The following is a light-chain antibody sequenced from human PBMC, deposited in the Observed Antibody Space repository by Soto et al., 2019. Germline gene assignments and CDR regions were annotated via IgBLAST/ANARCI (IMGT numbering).Light chain of an antibody. CDR1: SSNIGGNS. Sequence: SVLTQPPSVSAAPGQKVTISCSGSSSNIGGNSVSWYQQLPGTAPKLLIYDDNKRPSGTPDRFSGSKSGTSATLGITGFQTGDEADYYCGSWDSSLSAYVFGTGTKVTGL. V-gene: IGLV1-51*01. CDR3: GSWDSSLSAYV. CDR2: DDN. J-gene: IGLJ1*01.